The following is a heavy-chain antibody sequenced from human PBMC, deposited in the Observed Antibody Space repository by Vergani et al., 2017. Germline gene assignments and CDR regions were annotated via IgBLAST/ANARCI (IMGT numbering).Heavy chain of an antibody. D-gene: IGHD5-24*01. CDR3: ARVEMATITRVYYYYGNYV. J-gene: IGHJ6*02. V-gene: IGHV1-69*13. CDR1: GGTFSSYA. CDR2: IIAIFGTA. Sequence: VQLVQSGAEVKKPGSSVKVSCKASGGTFSSYAISWVRQAPGQGLEWMGRIIAIFGTAYYAQKFQGRVTITADESTSTAYMELSSLRSEDTAVYYCARVEMATITRVYYYYGNYVCYQGTTVTVSS.